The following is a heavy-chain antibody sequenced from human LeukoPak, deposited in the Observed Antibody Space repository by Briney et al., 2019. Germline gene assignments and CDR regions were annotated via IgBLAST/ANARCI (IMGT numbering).Heavy chain of an antibody. CDR3: ARDYLWFGEPIDY. D-gene: IGHD3-10*01. Sequence: ASVKVSCKASGYTFTSYDINWVRQATGQGLEWMGWMNPNSGNTGYAQKFQGRVTMTRNTSISTAYMELSSLRSEDTAVYYCARDYLWFGEPIDYWGQGTLVTVSS. CDR1: GYTFTSYD. V-gene: IGHV1-8*01. J-gene: IGHJ4*02. CDR2: MNPNSGNT.